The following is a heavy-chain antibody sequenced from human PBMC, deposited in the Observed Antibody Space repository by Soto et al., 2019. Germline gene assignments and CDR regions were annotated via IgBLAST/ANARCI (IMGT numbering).Heavy chain of an antibody. V-gene: IGHV4-39*01. D-gene: IGHD3-22*01. CDR2: IYYSGST. J-gene: IGHJ4*02. Sequence: PSETLSLTCTVSGGSISSSSYYWGWIRQPPGKGLEWIGSIYYSGSTYYNPSLKSRVTISVDTSKNQFSLKLSSVTAADTAVYYCARGGDSSGEYYFDYWGQGTLVTVSS. CDR1: GGSISSSSYY. CDR3: ARGGDSSGEYYFDY.